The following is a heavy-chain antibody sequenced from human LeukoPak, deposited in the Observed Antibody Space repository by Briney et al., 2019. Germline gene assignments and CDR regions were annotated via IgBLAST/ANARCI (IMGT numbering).Heavy chain of an antibody. J-gene: IGHJ4*02. CDR2: IYTSGGP. V-gene: IGHV4-4*09. D-gene: IGHD3-10*01. Sequence: PSDTLSLTCTVSGGSIGTYYWSWIRQPPGKGLEWIGYIYTSGGPNYNPSLKSRVTISVDTSKNQFSLKLRSVTAADTAVYYCARQAYGSGIDSWGQGTLVTVSS. CDR1: GGSIGTYY. CDR3: ARQAYGSGIDS.